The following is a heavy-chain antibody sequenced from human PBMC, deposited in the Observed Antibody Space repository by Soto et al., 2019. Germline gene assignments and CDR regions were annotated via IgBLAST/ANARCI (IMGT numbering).Heavy chain of an antibody. Sequence: PSETLSLTCAVYGGSANGYYWNWIRQPPGKGLEWIGEINHTGGTHYNPSLKSRVTMSVDTSKNQFSLRLSSVTAADTAIYYCATRITVFGLLIPPFDPWGQVTQVTVSS. CDR2: INHTGGT. D-gene: IGHD3-3*01. CDR1: GGSANGYY. V-gene: IGHV4-34*01. J-gene: IGHJ5*02. CDR3: ATRITVFGLLIPPFDP.